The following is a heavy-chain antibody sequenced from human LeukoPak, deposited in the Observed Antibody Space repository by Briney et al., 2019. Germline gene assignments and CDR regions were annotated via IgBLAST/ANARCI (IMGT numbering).Heavy chain of an antibody. CDR3: AGDPLPGTGSPPS. CDR1: GGSINNFY. V-gene: IGHV4-59*12. J-gene: IGHJ5*02. CDR2: IWHSGIT. D-gene: IGHD3-10*01. Sequence: PSETLSLTCAVSGGSINNFYCNWVRQPPGKGLEWIASIWHSGITNYNPSLRDRVTISVDTSKNQFSLKLTSVTAADTAVYYCAGDPLPGTGSPPSWGQGTLVTVSS.